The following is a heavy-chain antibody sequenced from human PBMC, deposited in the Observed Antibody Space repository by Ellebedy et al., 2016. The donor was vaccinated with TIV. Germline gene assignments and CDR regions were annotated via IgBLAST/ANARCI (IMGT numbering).Heavy chain of an antibody. Sequence: GGSLRLSCAASGFTFSDYYMSWVRQAPGKGLGWVANIKQDGSEKYYVDSVKGRFTISRDNAKNSLYLQMNSLRAEDTAVYYCASGVSMTTVTPGYWGQGTLVTVSS. J-gene: IGHJ4*02. CDR3: ASGVSMTTVTPGY. V-gene: IGHV3-7*01. CDR1: GFTFSDYY. D-gene: IGHD4-17*01. CDR2: IKQDGSEK.